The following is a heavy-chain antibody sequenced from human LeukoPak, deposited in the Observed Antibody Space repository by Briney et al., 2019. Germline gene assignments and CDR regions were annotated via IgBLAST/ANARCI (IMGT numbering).Heavy chain of an antibody. CDR1: GFTFSSYE. V-gene: IGHV3-48*03. J-gene: IGHJ4*02. CDR2: ISSNINII. CDR3: ARDGSSNSGDY. Sequence: GGSLRLSCAASGFTFSSYEMNWVRQAPGKGLEWVSYISSNINIIYYADSVKGRFTISRDNAKNSLYLQMNSLRAEDTAVYYCARDGSSNSGDYWGQGNLATVSS. D-gene: IGHD4-11*01.